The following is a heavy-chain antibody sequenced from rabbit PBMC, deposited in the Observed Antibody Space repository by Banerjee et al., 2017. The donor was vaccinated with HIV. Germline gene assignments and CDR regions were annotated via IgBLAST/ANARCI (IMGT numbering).Heavy chain of an antibody. Sequence: QEQLVESGGGLVQPEGSLTLTCTASGFSFNDSYWICWVRQAPVTGLEWIACINAADDSKICYATWAKGRFTISKTSSTTVTLQLTSLTAADTATYFCARGDRGVNTQLDLWGPGTLVTVS. CDR1: GFSFNDSYW. V-gene: IGHV1S45*01. J-gene: IGHJ3*01. CDR2: INAADDSKI. CDR3: ARGDRGVNTQLDL. D-gene: IGHD1-1*01.